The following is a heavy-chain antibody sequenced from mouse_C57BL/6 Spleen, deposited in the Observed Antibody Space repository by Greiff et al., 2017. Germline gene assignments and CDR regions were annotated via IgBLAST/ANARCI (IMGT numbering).Heavy chain of an antibody. CDR1: GFNIKDYY. J-gene: IGHJ3*01. CDR2: IDPEDGDT. D-gene: IGHD1-1*01. V-gene: IGHV14-1*01. Sequence: VQLKQSGAELVRPGASVKLSCTASGFNIKDYYMHWVKQRPEQGLEWIGRIDPEDGDTEYAPKFQGKATMTADTSSNTAYLQLSSLTSEDTAVYYCSYYGSSTFAYWGQGTLVTVSA. CDR3: SYYGSSTFAY.